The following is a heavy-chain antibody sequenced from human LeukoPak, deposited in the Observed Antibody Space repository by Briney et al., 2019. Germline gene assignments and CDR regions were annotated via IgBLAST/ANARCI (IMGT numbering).Heavy chain of an antibody. CDR2: ICYSGST. Sequence: PSETLSLTCTVSGGSISSSSYYWGWIRQPPGKGLEWIGSICYSGSTYYNPSLKSRVTISVDTSKNQFSLKLSSVTAADTAVYYCARSVRKEDAFDIWGQGTMVTVSS. CDR1: GGSISSSSYY. V-gene: IGHV4-39*01. D-gene: IGHD2-8*01. CDR3: ARSVRKEDAFDI. J-gene: IGHJ3*02.